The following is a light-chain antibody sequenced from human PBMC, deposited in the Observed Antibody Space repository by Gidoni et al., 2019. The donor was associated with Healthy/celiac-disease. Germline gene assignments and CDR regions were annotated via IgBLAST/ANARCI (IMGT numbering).Light chain of an antibody. CDR1: QGISSY. V-gene: IGKV1-9*01. CDR2: AAS. Sequence: DIQLTQSPSFLSASVGDRVTITCRASQGISSYLAWYQQKPGKAPKLRIYAASTLQSGVPSRFSGSGSGTEFTLTISSLQPEDCATYYCQQLNSYLPLTFGGGTKVEIK. CDR3: QQLNSYLPLT. J-gene: IGKJ4*01.